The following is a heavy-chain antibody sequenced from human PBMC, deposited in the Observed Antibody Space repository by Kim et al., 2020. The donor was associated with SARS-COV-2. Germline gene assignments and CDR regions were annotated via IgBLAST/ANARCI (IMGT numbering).Heavy chain of an antibody. J-gene: IGHJ6*02. D-gene: IGHD2-2*01. CDR3: AREGSSSLSVDYFYGMAV. V-gene: IGHV1-69*13. CDR2: IIPIFCTA. CDR1: GGTFNTYA. Sequence: SVKVSCKASGGTFNTYAISWVRQAPGQGLEWMGGIIPIFCTASYAQKFQGRVTITAHESTTTAYMELSSLRSEDTAVYYCAREGSSSLSVDYFYGMAVWGQGTTVTVSS.